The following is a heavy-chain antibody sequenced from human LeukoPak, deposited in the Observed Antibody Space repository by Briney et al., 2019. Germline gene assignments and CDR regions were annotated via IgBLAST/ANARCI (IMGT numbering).Heavy chain of an antibody. CDR1: GHTLIYNY. J-gene: IGHJ6*02. CDR2: IYSGGIT. D-gene: IGHD2-21*02. Sequence: GGSLLLSFWASGHTLIYNYRASVRQAPGKGLEWVSVIYSGGITYYADSVKGRFTISRDNSKNTLYLQMNSLRAEDTAVYYCALPRTLSDSWGQGTTVTVSS. CDR3: ALPRTLSDS. V-gene: IGHV3-66*01.